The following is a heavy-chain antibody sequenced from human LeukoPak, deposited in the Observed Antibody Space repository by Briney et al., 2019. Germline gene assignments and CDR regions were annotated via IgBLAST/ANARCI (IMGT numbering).Heavy chain of an antibody. D-gene: IGHD6-19*01. CDR2: INHSGST. V-gene: IGHV4-34*01. Sequence: SETLSLTCAVYGGSFSGYYWSWIRQPPGKGLEWIGEINHSGSTNYNPSLKSRVTISVDTSKNQFSLKLSSVTAADTAVYYCARSFSVAGYDYWGQGTLVTVPS. CDR1: GGSFSGYY. CDR3: ARSFSVAGYDY. J-gene: IGHJ4*02.